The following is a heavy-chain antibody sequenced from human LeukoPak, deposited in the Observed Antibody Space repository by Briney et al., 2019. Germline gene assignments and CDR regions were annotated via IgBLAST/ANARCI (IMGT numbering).Heavy chain of an antibody. V-gene: IGHV1-69*13. CDR3: ARGYRSGVPTQTYFDY. CDR2: IIPIYGAA. D-gene: IGHD3-10*01. CDR1: GGTFSIYA. Sequence: ASVKVSFKASGGTFSIYAICWVRQAPGQGLEWMGGIIPIYGAANYAQKFQGRVTITADESTSTAYMELSSLRSEDTAVYYCARGYRSGVPTQTYFDYWGQGTLVTVSS. J-gene: IGHJ4*02.